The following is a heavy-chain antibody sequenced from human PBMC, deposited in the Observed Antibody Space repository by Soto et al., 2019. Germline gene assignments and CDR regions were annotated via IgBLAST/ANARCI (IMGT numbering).Heavy chain of an antibody. CDR3: ARDLSWGSNWYYYMDV. J-gene: IGHJ6*03. D-gene: IGHD7-27*01. CDR1: GFILSDCG. Sequence: GGSLRLSCATAGFILSDCGRNWVRQAPGKGLERVSYISSSSSVIDYADSVKGRFTVSRDNARNSLYLQMNSLRAEDTAVYYCARDLSWGSNWYYYMDVWGKGTTVTVSS. CDR2: ISSSSSVI. V-gene: IGHV3-48*01.